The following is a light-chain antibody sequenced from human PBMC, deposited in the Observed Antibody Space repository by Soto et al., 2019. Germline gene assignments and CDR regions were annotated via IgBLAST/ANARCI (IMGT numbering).Light chain of an antibody. V-gene: IGKV3-20*01. Sequence: PGERATLSCRASQRVSNNYLSWYQQKPGQAPRLLIYGASRRATGIPDRFSGSGSETDFTLTISRLEPEDFAVYYCQQYGISPRTFGQGTKVEIK. CDR1: QRVSNNY. CDR2: GAS. J-gene: IGKJ1*01. CDR3: QQYGISPRT.